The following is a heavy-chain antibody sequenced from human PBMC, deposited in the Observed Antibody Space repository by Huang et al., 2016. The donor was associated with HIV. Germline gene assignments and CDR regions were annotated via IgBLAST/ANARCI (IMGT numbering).Heavy chain of an antibody. CDR2: IDYSGGT. CDR1: GGTITNHY. V-gene: IGHV4-59*11. CDR3: ARRGYCGGDCYSGPFDH. D-gene: IGHD2-21*02. Sequence: QVQLQESGPGLVKPSETLSLTCIVSGGTITNHYWSWIRQAPGKGLKWIGSIDYSGGTNYTPSLKSRVTMLVDRSKNQFSLKMSSVTAADTAVYYCARRGYCGGDCYSGPFDHWGQGIQVTVSS. J-gene: IGHJ4*02.